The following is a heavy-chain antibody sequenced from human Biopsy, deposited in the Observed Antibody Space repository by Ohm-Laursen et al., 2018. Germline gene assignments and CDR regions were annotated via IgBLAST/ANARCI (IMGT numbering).Heavy chain of an antibody. CDR1: SYTFTDYN. CDR3: ARDPLNGHRHFDY. CDR2: INCKTGAT. D-gene: IGHD2-8*01. J-gene: IGHJ4*02. Sequence: ASVKVSCKASSYTFTDYNIHWMRQAPGQGLEWLGYINCKTGATNYAQKFQGTVTMTRDTSISTAYLALGSLRSVDTAIYYCARDPLNGHRHFDYWGQGSLVTVSS. V-gene: IGHV1-2*02.